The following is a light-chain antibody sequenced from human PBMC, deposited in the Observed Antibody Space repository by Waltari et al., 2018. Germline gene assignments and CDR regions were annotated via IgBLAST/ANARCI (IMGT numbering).Light chain of an antibody. Sequence: EIVLTQSPVTLSLSPGDRATLPCRASQSVSSSYLAWYQQKPGQAPRLLIYGASSRATGIPDRFSGSGSGTEFTLTISRLEPEDFAVYFCQQYGSSTLTFGRGTKVEVK. V-gene: IGKV3-20*01. CDR3: QQYGSSTLT. CDR1: QSVSSSY. CDR2: GAS. J-gene: IGKJ1*01.